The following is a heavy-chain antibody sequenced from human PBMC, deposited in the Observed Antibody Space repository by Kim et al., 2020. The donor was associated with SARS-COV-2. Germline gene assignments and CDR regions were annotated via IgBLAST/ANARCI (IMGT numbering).Heavy chain of an antibody. J-gene: IGHJ3*02. Sequence: SETLSLTCTVSGGSISSSSYYWGWIRQPPGKGLEWIGSIYYSGSTYYNPSLKSRVTISVDTSKNQFSLKLSSVTAADTAVYYCAFLIHDFWSGYSYDAFDIWGQGTMVTVSS. D-gene: IGHD3-3*01. V-gene: IGHV4-39*01. CDR1: GGSISSSSYY. CDR2: IYYSGST. CDR3: AFLIHDFWSGYSYDAFDI.